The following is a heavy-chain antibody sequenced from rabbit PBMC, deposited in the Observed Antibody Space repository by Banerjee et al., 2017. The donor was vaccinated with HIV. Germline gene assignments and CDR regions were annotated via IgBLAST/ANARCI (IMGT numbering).Heavy chain of an antibody. V-gene: IGHV1S45*01. D-gene: IGHD4-2*01. CDR2: INTSSGNT. J-gene: IGHJ3*01. CDR1: GFSFNNNYV. Sequence: QEQLEESGGDLVKPEGSLTLTCTASGFSFNNNYVMCWVRQAPGKGLEWIACINTSSGNTVYATWAKGRFTISKTSSTTVALQMTGLTAADTATCFCARGSAYAGAGYALWGQGTLVTVS. CDR3: ARGSAYAGAGYAL.